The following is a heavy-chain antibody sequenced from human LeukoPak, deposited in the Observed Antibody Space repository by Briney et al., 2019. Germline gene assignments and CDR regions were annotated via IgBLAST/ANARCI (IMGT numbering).Heavy chain of an antibody. Sequence: ASVKVSCKASGYTFTGYYMHWVRQAPGQGLEWMGWINPNSGGTNYAQKFQGRVTMTRDTSISTAYMELSRLRSDDTAVYYCARDGARGTYYFDYWGQGTLVTVSS. CDR1: GYTFTGYY. CDR3: ARDGARGTYYFDY. CDR2: INPNSGGT. D-gene: IGHD3-10*01. V-gene: IGHV1-2*02. J-gene: IGHJ4*02.